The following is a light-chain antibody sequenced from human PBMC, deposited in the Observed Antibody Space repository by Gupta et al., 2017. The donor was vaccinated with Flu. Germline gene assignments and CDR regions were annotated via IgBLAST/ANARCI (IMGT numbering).Light chain of an antibody. CDR2: AAS. Sequence: QTSLIVCIADKVTIICRARRSINNYVNWYQQRSGKAPTLLILAASSLQSAVPSTFSRRGSGTDFTLTMDSFQPEDLTTYYCQRGASTPRTFGYWT. CDR1: RSINNY. CDR3: QRGASTPRT. V-gene: IGKV1-39*01. J-gene: IGKJ1*01.